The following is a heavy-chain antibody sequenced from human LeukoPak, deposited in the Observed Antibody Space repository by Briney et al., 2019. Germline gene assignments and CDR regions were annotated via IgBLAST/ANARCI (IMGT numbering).Heavy chain of an antibody. V-gene: IGHV3-23*01. Sequence: PGGSLRLSCAASGFTFSNYGMNWVRQAPGKGLEWVSGITGRGESTYYADSVKGRFTISRDNSKNTLYLQMNSLRAEDAAVYYCANAGSDDFWSGYPGAFDYWGQGTLVTVSS. CDR3: ANAGSDDFWSGYPGAFDY. CDR2: ITGRGEST. J-gene: IGHJ4*02. D-gene: IGHD3-3*01. CDR1: GFTFSNYG.